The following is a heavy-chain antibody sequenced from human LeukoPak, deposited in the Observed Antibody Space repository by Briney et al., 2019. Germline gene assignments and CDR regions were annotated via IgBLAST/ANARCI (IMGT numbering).Heavy chain of an antibody. V-gene: IGHV3-21*01. Sequence: GGSLRLSCAASVFSFSTYNMNWVRQAPGKGLEWVSSISPGSNCIDYADSVKGRFTISRDNAKNSLYLQMNSLRAEDTALYYCARGSVGLQRNDWFDPWGQGTLVTVSS. CDR1: VFSFSTYN. CDR2: ISPGSNCI. J-gene: IGHJ5*02. CDR3: ARGSVGLQRNDWFDP. D-gene: IGHD4-11*01.